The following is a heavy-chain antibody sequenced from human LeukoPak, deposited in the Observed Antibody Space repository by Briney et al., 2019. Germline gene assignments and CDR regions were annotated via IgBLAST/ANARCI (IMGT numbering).Heavy chain of an antibody. V-gene: IGHV3-23*01. CDR2: ISGSGGST. J-gene: IGHJ6*03. Sequence: GGSLRLSCAASRFTFSSYAMSWVRQAPGKGLEWVSTISGSGGSTYYADSVKGRFTISRDNSKNTLYLQMNSLRAEDTAVYYCAKKAGFYYYYMDVWGKGTTVTVSS. CDR3: AKKAGFYYYYMDV. CDR1: RFTFSSYA.